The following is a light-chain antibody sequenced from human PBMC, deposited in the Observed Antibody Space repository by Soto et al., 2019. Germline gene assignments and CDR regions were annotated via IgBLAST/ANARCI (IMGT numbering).Light chain of an antibody. CDR1: ICNIGAGSD. J-gene: IGLJ2*01. CDR3: QSYDSSLSGVV. Sequence: QSVLTQPPSVSGAPGQRVTISCTGSICNIGAGSDVHWYQQLPGTAPKLLIYGNNNRPSGVPDRFSGSKSGTSASLAITGLQAEDEADYYCQSYDSSLSGVVFGGGTKVTVL. CDR2: GNN. V-gene: IGLV1-40*01.